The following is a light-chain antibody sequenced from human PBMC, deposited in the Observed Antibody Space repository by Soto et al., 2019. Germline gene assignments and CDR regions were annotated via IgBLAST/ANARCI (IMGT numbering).Light chain of an antibody. CDR3: SARDDILSGVV. J-gene: IGLJ2*01. V-gene: IGLV1-47*01. CDR1: SSNIGSNH. CDR2: RSD. Sequence: QSVLTQPPSASGTPGQRVTISCSGSSSNIGSNHVYWYQQFPGMAPKLLMYRSDQRPTGVPDRFSGSKSGTSASLAISSLRSDDEADYYCSARDDILSGVVFGGGTKLTVL.